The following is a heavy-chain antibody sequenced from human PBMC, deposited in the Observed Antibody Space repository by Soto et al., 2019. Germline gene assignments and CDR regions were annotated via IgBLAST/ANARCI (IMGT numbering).Heavy chain of an antibody. J-gene: IGHJ4*02. D-gene: IGHD1-20*01. CDR2: NNPNSGGT. CDR3: AREVFNWNDGTGFDY. Sequence: QVQLVQSGAEVKKPGASVKVSCKASGYTFTGYYMHWVRQAPGQGLEWMGWNNPNSGGTNYAQKFQGWVTMTRDTSISTAYMELSRLRSDDTAVYYCAREVFNWNDGTGFDYWGQGTLVTVSS. V-gene: IGHV1-2*04. CDR1: GYTFTGYY.